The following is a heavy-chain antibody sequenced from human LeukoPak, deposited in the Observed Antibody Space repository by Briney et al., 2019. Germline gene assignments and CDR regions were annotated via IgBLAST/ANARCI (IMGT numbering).Heavy chain of an antibody. Sequence: SETLSLTCTVSGGSISSYYWSWIRQPPGKGLEWIGYIYYSGSTNYNPSLKSRATISVDTSKNQFSLKLSSVTAADTAVYYCARSPLPYYGSGSLDYWGQGTLVTVSS. CDR3: ARSPLPYYGSGSLDY. CDR2: IYYSGST. J-gene: IGHJ4*02. V-gene: IGHV4-59*01. D-gene: IGHD3-10*01. CDR1: GGSISSYY.